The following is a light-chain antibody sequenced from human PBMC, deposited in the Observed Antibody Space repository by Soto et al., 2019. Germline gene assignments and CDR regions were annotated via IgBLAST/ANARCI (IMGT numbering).Light chain of an antibody. CDR1: QVISNY. J-gene: IGKJ4*01. V-gene: IGKV1-27*01. CDR2: AAS. Sequence: DLQMTQSPSSLSASVGDRVTITCRASQVISNYLAWYQQKPGQVPKLLICAASTLQSGVPSRFSGSGSGTDFPLPISSLQPEDVATYYCQKYNSAPLTFGGGTKVEIK. CDR3: QKYNSAPLT.